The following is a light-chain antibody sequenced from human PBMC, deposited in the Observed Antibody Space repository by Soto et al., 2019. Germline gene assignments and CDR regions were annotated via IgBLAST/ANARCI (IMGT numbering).Light chain of an antibody. CDR3: QQYNVWPLT. Sequence: EIVMTQSPATLSVSPGERATLSCRASQSVSSNLAWYQQKPGQTPKLLIYVASTRATGIPARFSGSGSGTEFTLNISSLQSEDFAVYYCQQYNVWPLTFGGGTKVEFK. J-gene: IGKJ4*01. V-gene: IGKV3-15*01. CDR1: QSVSSN. CDR2: VAS.